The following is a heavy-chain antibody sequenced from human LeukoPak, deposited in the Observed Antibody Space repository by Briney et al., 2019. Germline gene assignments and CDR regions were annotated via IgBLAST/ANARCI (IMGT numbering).Heavy chain of an antibody. V-gene: IGHV1-2*02. Sequence: ASVKVSCKASGYIFTGYYMHWVRQAPGQGLEWMGWINPNSGGTNYTQKFQGRVTMTRDTSISTAYMELSSLRSDDTAVYYCARDEIVGASETLYYMDVWGKGTTVTVSS. CDR2: INPNSGGT. J-gene: IGHJ6*03. CDR1: GYIFTGYY. CDR3: ARDEIVGASETLYYMDV. D-gene: IGHD1-26*01.